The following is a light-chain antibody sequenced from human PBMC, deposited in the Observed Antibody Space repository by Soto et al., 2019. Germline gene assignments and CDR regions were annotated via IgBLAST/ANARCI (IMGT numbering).Light chain of an antibody. CDR2: LGS. Sequence: DIVMTQSPLSLPVTPGEPASISCRSSQSLLHSNGYIYLEWYLQKPGQSPQLLIYLGSDRASGVPDRFSGSGSGKDFTLISSRVEAEDVGVYYCMQGLSGFTFGPGTKVEIK. CDR3: MQGLSGFT. CDR1: QSLLHSNGYIY. J-gene: IGKJ3*01. V-gene: IGKV2-28*01.